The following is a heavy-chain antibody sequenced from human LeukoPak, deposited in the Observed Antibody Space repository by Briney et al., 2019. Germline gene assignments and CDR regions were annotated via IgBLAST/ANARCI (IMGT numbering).Heavy chain of an antibody. Sequence: PGGSLRLSCGASGFTFSHYWMSWVRQAPGRGLEWVANLKEEGSVKQHADSVRGRFTISRDNAKSSVYLQLSSLKAQDSTVYYCARDERSGYYVYWGQGTLVTVSS. V-gene: IGHV3-7*01. CDR3: ARDERSGYYVY. CDR2: LKEEGSVK. J-gene: IGHJ4*02. D-gene: IGHD3-22*01. CDR1: GFTFSHYW.